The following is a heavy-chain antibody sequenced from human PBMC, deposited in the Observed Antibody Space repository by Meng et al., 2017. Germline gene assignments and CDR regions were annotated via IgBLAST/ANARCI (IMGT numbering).Heavy chain of an antibody. J-gene: IGHJ5*02. D-gene: IGHD2-15*01. Sequence: QGQRLQSGSELKKPGASVKVSCKASGYTFTSYAMNWVRQAPGQGLEWMGWINTNTGSPTYAQGFTGRFVFSLDTSVSTAYLQISSLKAEDTAVYYCARLVAGTFGQLFDPWGQGTLVTVSS. CDR2: INTNTGSP. V-gene: IGHV7-4-1*02. CDR3: ARLVAGTFGQLFDP. CDR1: GYTFTSYA.